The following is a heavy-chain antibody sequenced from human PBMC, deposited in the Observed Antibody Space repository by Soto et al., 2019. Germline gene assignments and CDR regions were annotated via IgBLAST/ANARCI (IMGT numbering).Heavy chain of an antibody. D-gene: IGHD2-15*01. CDR2: IKQDGSEK. CDR3: ARDHPALYNWFDP. J-gene: IGHJ5*02. V-gene: IGHV3-7*01. CDR1: GFTFSSYW. Sequence: GESLRLSCAASGFTFSSYWMSWVRQAPGKGLEWVANIKQDGSEKYYVDSVKGRFTISRDNAKNSLYLQMNSLRAEDTAVYYCARDHPALYNWFDPWGQGTLVTVSS.